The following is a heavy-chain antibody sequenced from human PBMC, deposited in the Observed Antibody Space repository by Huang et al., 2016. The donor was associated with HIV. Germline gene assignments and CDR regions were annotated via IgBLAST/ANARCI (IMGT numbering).Heavy chain of an antibody. D-gene: IGHD7-27*01. Sequence: QWVAVMSYDGRNIYHGDSVKGRFTISRDNSKNTLYLQMNSLKAEDTAVYYCARQTGEDHFDYWGHGTLVTVSS. CDR3: ARQTGEDHFDY. V-gene: IGHV3-30-3*01. CDR2: MSYDGRNI. J-gene: IGHJ4*01.